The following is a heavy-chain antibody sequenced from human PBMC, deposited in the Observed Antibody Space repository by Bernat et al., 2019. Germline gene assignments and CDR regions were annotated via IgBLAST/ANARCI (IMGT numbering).Heavy chain of an antibody. CDR2: IYSGGST. J-gene: IGHJ5*02. Sequence: QVQLVESGGGVVQPGRSLRLSCAASGFTFSSYGMHWVRQAPGKGLEWVAVIYSGGSTYYADSVKSRFTIARHNSKNTLYLQMNSLRAEDTAVYYCARDREGSWFDPWGQGTLVTVSS. V-gene: IGHV3-NL1*01. D-gene: IGHD5-24*01. CDR1: GFTFSSYG. CDR3: ARDREGSWFDP.